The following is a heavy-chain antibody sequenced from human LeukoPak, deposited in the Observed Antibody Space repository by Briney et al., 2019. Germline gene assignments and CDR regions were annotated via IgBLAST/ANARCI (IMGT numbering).Heavy chain of an antibody. Sequence: ASVKVSCKASGYTFTSYGISWVRQAPGQGLEWMGWISAYNGNTNYAQKLQGRVTMTTDTSTSTAYMELRSLRSDDTAVYYCARAMVRGVIGPPDAFDIWGQGTMVTVSS. CDR2: ISAYNGNT. V-gene: IGHV1-18*01. D-gene: IGHD3-10*01. CDR3: ARAMVRGVIGPPDAFDI. J-gene: IGHJ3*02. CDR1: GYTFTSYG.